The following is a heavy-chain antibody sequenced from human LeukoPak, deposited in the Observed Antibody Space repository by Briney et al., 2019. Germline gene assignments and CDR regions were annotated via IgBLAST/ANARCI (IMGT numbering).Heavy chain of an antibody. V-gene: IGHV3-30*02. CDR2: IRYDGSNK. CDR1: GFTFSTYG. J-gene: IGHJ4*01. Sequence: PGGSLRLSCAASGFTFSTYGMLWVRQAPGQGPEWVALIRYDGSNKYYADSVKGRFTISRDNSKNTLYLQMNSLRVEDTAMYYCAKAGTQQWLLFVGVYWGQEPWSPSPQ. CDR3: AKAGTQQWLLFVGVY. D-gene: IGHD6-19*01.